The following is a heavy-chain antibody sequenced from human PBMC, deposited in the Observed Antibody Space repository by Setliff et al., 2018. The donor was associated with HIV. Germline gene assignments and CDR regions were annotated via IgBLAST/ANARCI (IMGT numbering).Heavy chain of an antibody. CDR3: ILLGMHGALNI. J-gene: IGHJ3*02. V-gene: IGHV3-15*01. CDR2: IKSRVDGETT. CDR1: GFTFSKAW. Sequence: LRLSCAAAGFTFSKAWMSWVRQAPGKGLEWVGRIKSRVDGETTAYAAPLKGRFTISRDDSKNTLYLQMDSLSTEDTAVYYCILLGMHGALNIWGQGTMVTVSS. D-gene: IGHD7-27*01.